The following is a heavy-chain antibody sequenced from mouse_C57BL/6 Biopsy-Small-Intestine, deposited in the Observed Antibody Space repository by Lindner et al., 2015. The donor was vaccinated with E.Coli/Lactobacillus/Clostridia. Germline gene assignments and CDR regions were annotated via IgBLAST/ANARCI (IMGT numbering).Heavy chain of an antibody. CDR2: INSIGGST. J-gene: IGHJ4*01. D-gene: IGHD2-14*01. Sequence: VQLQESGGGLVKPGGSLKLSCAASGFTFSSYAMSWVRQTPEKRLEWVAAINSIGGSTYYPDTVKDRFTISRDNAKNTLYLQMSSLRSEDTALYYCARQGYRYDGGAMDYWGQGTSVTVSS. V-gene: IGHV5-6-2*01. CDR3: ARQGYRYDGGAMDY. CDR1: GFTFSSYA.